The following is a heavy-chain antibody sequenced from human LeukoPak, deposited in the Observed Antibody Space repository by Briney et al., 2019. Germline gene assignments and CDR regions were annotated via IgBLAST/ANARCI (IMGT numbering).Heavy chain of an antibody. CDR3: ARDPWQGSTTLH. CDR1: GFTFSRDW. Sequence: GGSLRLSCAASGFTFSRDWMHWVRQAPGKGLVWVSRISDDGSITTYADSVKGRFTISRDNSKSTLHLQMDTLRTEDTAMYYCARDPWQGSTTLHWGQGIMVTVSS. J-gene: IGHJ4*02. CDR2: ISDDGSIT. V-gene: IGHV3-74*03. D-gene: IGHD1-26*01.